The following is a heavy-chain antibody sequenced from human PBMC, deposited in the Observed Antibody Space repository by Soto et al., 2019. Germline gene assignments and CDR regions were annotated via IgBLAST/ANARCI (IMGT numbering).Heavy chain of an antibody. Sequence: ASVKVSCKASGYSFTKFGISWVRQGPGQGLEWMGWISTSNGKTNYAQKFQGRVIMTTDTSTSTVYMELSSLRSEDTAVYYCARGFFAVVVPAAKLNYFDYWGQGTLVTVSS. CDR1: GYSFTKFG. CDR2: ISTSNGKT. D-gene: IGHD2-2*01. V-gene: IGHV1-18*01. CDR3: ARGFFAVVVPAAKLNYFDY. J-gene: IGHJ4*02.